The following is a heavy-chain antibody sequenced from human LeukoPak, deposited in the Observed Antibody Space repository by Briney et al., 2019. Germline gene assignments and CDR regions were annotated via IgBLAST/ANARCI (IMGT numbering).Heavy chain of an antibody. CDR1: GFPFSAYY. J-gene: IGHJ4*02. Sequence: PGGSLRLSCAASGFPFSAYYMTWIRQAPGKGLEWVSSIGFSSIGYSSDHLKYADSVKGRFTISRDNAKNSLFLQMDSQRAEDTAVYFCAREDFFTPHSWGQGTLVTVSS. CDR2: IGFSSIGYSSDHL. CDR3: AREDFFTPHS. D-gene: IGHD3/OR15-3a*01. V-gene: IGHV3-11*05.